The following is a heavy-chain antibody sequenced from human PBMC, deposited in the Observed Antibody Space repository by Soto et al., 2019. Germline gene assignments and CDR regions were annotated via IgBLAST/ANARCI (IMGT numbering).Heavy chain of an antibody. CDR3: GGRGSNWDFFDY. V-gene: IGHV3-23*01. CDR2: IAERDGRT. J-gene: IGHJ4*02. D-gene: IGHD7-27*01. CDR1: EFTLSDYV. Sequence: PGGSRRLSFVVSEFTLSDYVMNWFRQAPGKGLGWGSTIAERDGRTFYADSVKGRFTISTDNSKNTLYLERDTLRAEDPALSHCGGRGSNWDFFDYWGQGALVTVSS.